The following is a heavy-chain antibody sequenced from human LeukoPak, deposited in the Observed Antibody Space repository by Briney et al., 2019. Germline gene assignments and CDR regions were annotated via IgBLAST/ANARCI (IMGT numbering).Heavy chain of an antibody. D-gene: IGHD4-23*01. CDR3: AKYPGVTLG. CDR2: ISSSGSTI. V-gene: IGHV3-48*03. J-gene: IGHJ4*02. CDR1: GFTFSSYE. Sequence: PGGSLRLSCAASGFTFSSYEMNWVRQAPGKGLEWVSYISSSGSTIYYADSVKGRFTISRDNSKNTLYLQMNSLRAEDTAVYYCAKYPGVTLGWGQGTLVTVSS.